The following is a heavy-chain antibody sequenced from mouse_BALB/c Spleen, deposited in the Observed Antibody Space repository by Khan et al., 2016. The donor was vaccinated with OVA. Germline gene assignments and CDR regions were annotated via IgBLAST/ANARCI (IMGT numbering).Heavy chain of an antibody. Sequence: QIQLVQSGPELKKPGETVKISCKASGYTFTNNGMNWVKQAPGKGLKWMGWINTYTGKPTYADDFKGRFAFSLETSASTAYLQINNLKNEDTATCFCSIVGYNGTFDYWGQGTSVTVSS. CDR3: SIVGYNGTFDY. J-gene: IGHJ4*01. CDR1: GYTFTNNG. D-gene: IGHD2-12*01. CDR2: INTYTGKP. V-gene: IGHV9-3-1*01.